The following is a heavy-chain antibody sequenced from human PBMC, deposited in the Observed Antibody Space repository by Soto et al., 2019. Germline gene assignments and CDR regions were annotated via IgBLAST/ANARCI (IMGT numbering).Heavy chain of an antibody. Sequence: QVQLVQSGADVKKPGASVKVSCKASGYTFTGYYMHWVRQAPGQGLEWMGWINPNSGGTNYAQKFQGWVTMTRDTSISTAYMELSRLRSDDTAVYYCAREEYYYGSGLDYWGQGTLVTVSS. CDR3: AREEYYYGSGLDY. J-gene: IGHJ4*02. CDR1: GYTFTGYY. D-gene: IGHD3-10*01. V-gene: IGHV1-2*04. CDR2: INPNSGGT.